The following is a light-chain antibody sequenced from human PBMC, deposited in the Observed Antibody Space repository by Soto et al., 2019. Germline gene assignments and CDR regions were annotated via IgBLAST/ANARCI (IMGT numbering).Light chain of an antibody. Sequence: QSVLTQPASVSGSPGQSITISCTGTSSDVGGYNYVSWYQQHPGKAPKLMIYDVSNRPSGVSNRFSGSKSGNMASLTISGLQAEDEADYYCSSYTSSSTLVFGTGTKATVL. V-gene: IGLV2-14*01. CDR2: DVS. CDR1: SSDVGGYNY. J-gene: IGLJ1*01. CDR3: SSYTSSSTLV.